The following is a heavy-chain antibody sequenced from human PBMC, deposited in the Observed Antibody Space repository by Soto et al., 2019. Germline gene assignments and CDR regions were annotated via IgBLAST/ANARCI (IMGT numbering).Heavy chain of an antibody. CDR3: ARVRNGGFDY. J-gene: IGHJ4*02. CDR1: GFTFSSHW. V-gene: IGHV3-7*01. Sequence: EVQLVESGGGLVQPGGSLRLCCAASGFTFSSHWMSWVRQAPGKGLEWVANMKQDGSEKYYVDSVKGRFSISRDNVKNSLYLQMNSLRGEDTAVYYCARVRNGGFDYWGQGTLVTVSS. D-gene: IGHD3-10*01. CDR2: MKQDGSEK.